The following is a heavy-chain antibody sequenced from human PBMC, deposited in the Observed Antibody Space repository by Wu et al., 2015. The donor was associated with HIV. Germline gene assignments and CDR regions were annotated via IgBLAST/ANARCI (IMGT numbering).Heavy chain of an antibody. J-gene: IGHJ4*02. Sequence: QVQLVQSGAEVKKPGSSVKVSCKASGGTFNNYAISWVRQVPGQGLEWMGWTSVRNGHTNYGQKVQGRVAMTTDISTSTAYLELRSLRSGDTAVYYCVRDVGPSYYFDYWGQGTLVTVSS. CDR3: VRDVGPSYYFDY. CDR1: GGTFNNYA. V-gene: IGHV1-18*01. CDR2: TSVRNGHT. D-gene: IGHD1-26*01.